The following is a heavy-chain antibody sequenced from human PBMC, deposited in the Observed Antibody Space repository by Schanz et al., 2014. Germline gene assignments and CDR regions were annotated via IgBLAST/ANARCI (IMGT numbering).Heavy chain of an antibody. CDR2: IIPILGIA. Sequence: QVQLVQSGAEVKKSGSSVKVSCKASGGTFSTYTISWVRQAPGQGLEWMGRIIPILGIANYAQKFQGRVTITADKSTFTAYMDVSSLRSEGTAVYYCASSGAGYSSSWDFDYWGQGTLVTVSS. V-gene: IGHV1-69*02. J-gene: IGHJ4*02. D-gene: IGHD6-13*01. CDR1: GGTFSTYT. CDR3: ASSGAGYSSSWDFDY.